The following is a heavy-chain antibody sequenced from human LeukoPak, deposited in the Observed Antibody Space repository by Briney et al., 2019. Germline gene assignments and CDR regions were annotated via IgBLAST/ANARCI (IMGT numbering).Heavy chain of an antibody. Sequence: PSETLSLTCTVSGGSISIYYWSWIRQPPGKGLEWIGYIYYSGSTNYNPSLKSRVTISVDTSKNQFSLKLSSVTAADTAVYYCARGGGSGSYYYFDYWGQGTLVTVSS. V-gene: IGHV4-59*01. CDR3: ARGGGSGSYYYFDY. CDR2: IYYSGST. J-gene: IGHJ4*02. CDR1: GGSISIYY. D-gene: IGHD3-10*01.